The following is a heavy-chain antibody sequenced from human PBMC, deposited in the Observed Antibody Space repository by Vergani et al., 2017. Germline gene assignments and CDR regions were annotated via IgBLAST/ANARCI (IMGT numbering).Heavy chain of an antibody. V-gene: IGHV1-69*01. D-gene: IGHD2-8*01. J-gene: IGHJ3*02. CDR1: GGTFSSYA. CDR3: ARDQANGGGRPVAFDI. CDR2: IIPIFGTA. Sequence: QVQLVQSGAEVKKPGSSVKVSCKASGGTFSSYAISWVRQAPGQGLEWMGGIIPIFGTANYAQKFQGRVTITADESTSTAYMELSSLRSEDTAVYYWARDQANGGGRPVAFDIWGQGTMVTVSS.